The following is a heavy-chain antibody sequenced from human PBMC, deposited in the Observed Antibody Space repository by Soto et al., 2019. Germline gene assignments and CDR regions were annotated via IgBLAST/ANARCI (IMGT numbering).Heavy chain of an antibody. Sequence: SETLSLTCTVSGGSISSGGYYWSWIRQHPGKGLEWIGYIYYSGSTYYNPSLKSRVTISVDTSKNQFSLKLSSVTAADTAVYYCAHYTMIAAGWFDPWGQGTLVTVSS. CDR3: AHYTMIAAGWFDP. CDR2: IYYSGST. J-gene: IGHJ5*02. CDR1: GGSISSGGYY. V-gene: IGHV4-31*03. D-gene: IGHD3-22*01.